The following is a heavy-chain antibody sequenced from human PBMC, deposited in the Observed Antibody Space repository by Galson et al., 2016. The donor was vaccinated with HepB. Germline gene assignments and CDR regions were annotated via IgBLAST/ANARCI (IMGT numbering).Heavy chain of an antibody. CDR2: IWYDGSNK. V-gene: IGHV3-33*06. J-gene: IGHJ4*02. CDR1: GFTFSRSG. D-gene: IGHD2-2*01. CDR3: AKDGRIYCSSASCHDHFHY. Sequence: SLRLSCAASGFTFSRSGMHWVRQAPGKGLEWVAVIWYDGSNKYHADSVKGRFTISRDNSKNTLYLQMNSLRAEDTAVYYCAKDGRIYCSSASCHDHFHYWGQGTLVTVSS.